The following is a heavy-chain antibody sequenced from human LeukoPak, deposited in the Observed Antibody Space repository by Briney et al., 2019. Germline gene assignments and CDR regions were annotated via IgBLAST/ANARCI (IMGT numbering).Heavy chain of an antibody. D-gene: IGHD1-14*01. J-gene: IGHJ5*02. CDR1: GPAFNLYW. CDR2: IDRDGRRT. Sequence: GGSLRLSCAATGPAFNLYWMHWVRQAPGKGLMWVSHIDRDGRRTSYAASVKGRFTISRDNAKNTLYLQMNSLRVEDTAIYFCTTYPDGLNWFDPWGQGTLVTVSS. V-gene: IGHV3-74*01. CDR3: TTYPDGLNWFDP.